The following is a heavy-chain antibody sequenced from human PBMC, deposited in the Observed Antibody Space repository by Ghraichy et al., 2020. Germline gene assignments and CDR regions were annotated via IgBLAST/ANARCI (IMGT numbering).Heavy chain of an antibody. CDR2: ISASGDGT. D-gene: IGHD5-12*01. V-gene: IGHV3-23*01. Sequence: GGSLRLSWAASAFTFSTHAMTWVRQPPGKGLEWVSAISASGDGTYYADSVGGRFIISRDNSKNTLFLQMNSLRAEDAAIYYCARYLMGRPYTGCDYRGQGTLVTVSS. CDR3: ARYLMGRPYTGCDY. CDR1: AFTFSTHA. J-gene: IGHJ4*02.